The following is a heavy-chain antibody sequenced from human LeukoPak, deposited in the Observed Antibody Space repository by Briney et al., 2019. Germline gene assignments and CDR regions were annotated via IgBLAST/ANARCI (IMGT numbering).Heavy chain of an antibody. Sequence: PGGSLRLSCAASGFTFSSYGMHWVRQAPGKGLEWVAFIRFDGTNKYYADSVKGRFTISRDNSKNTLHLQMNSLRGEDTAIYYCAKDPYSNYPNWLDPWGQGTLVTVSS. CDR1: GFTFSSYG. CDR2: IRFDGTNK. D-gene: IGHD4-11*01. CDR3: AKDPYSNYPNWLDP. J-gene: IGHJ5*02. V-gene: IGHV3-30*02.